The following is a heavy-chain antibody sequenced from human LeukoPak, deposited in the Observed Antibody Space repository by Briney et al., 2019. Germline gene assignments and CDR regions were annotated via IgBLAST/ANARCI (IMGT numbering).Heavy chain of an antibody. CDR1: GGYLSGYY. D-gene: IGHD2-2*01. Sequence: SETLSLTCAVNGGYLSGYYWSWIRQPPGKGLEWIGEINHSGSTNYNPSLKSRVTISVDTSKNQFSLKLSSVTAADTAVYYCARGRDDCSSTSCYYYYGLDVWGQGTTVTVSS. J-gene: IGHJ6*02. CDR3: ARGRDDCSSTSCYYYYGLDV. CDR2: INHSGST. V-gene: IGHV4-34*01.